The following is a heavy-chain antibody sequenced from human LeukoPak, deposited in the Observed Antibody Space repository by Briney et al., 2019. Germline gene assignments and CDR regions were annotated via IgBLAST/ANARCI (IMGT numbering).Heavy chain of an antibody. Sequence: ASVKVSCKASGYTFTSYYMHWVRQAPGQGLEWMGIINPSGGSTSYAQKFQGRVTMTRDTSTSTVYMELSSLRSEDTAVYYCARDPRPPQPAYCGGDCYSNWFDPWGQGTLVTVSS. CDR3: ARDPRPPQPAYCGGDCYSNWFDP. V-gene: IGHV1-46*01. J-gene: IGHJ5*02. D-gene: IGHD2-21*02. CDR2: INPSGGST. CDR1: GYTFTSYY.